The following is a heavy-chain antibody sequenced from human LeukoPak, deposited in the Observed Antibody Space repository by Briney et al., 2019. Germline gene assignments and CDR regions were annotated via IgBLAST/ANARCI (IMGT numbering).Heavy chain of an antibody. CDR2: IRSKTYGGTT. D-gene: IGHD6-13*01. J-gene: IGHJ4*02. Sequence: PGGTLRLSCAASGFTFSDYGMSWVRQAPGKGLEWVGFIRSKTYGGTTEYAASVKGRFTISRDDSKSIAYLQMNSLKTEDTAVYYCTRDGGPAAGTLPHFDYWGQGTLVTVSS. CDR1: GFTFSDYG. V-gene: IGHV3-49*04. CDR3: TRDGGPAAGTLPHFDY.